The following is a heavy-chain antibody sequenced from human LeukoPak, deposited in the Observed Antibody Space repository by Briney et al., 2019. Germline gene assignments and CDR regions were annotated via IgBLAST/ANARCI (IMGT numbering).Heavy chain of an antibody. CDR3: AKGGGASLGWYDFWSGLSKFYYYMDV. CDR2: ISWNSGSI. CDR1: GFTFDDYA. Sequence: PGRSLRLSYAASGFTFDDYAMHWVRQAPGKGLEWVSGISWNSGSIGYADSVKGRFTIFRDNAKNSLYLQMNSLRAEDTALYYCAKGGGASLGWYDFWSGLSKFYYYMDVWGKGTTVTVSS. D-gene: IGHD3-3*01. V-gene: IGHV3-9*01. J-gene: IGHJ6*03.